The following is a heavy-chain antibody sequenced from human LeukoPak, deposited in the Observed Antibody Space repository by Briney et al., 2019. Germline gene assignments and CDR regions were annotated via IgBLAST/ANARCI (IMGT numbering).Heavy chain of an antibody. CDR2: ISYDGSNK. Sequence: GGSLRLSCAASGLTFSSYAMHWVRQAPGKGLEWVAVISYDGSNKYYADSVKGRFTISRDNSKNTLYLQMNSLRAEDTAVYYCARDRSPSSGPPYFDYWGQGTLVTVSS. J-gene: IGHJ4*02. CDR3: ARDRSPSSGPPYFDY. V-gene: IGHV3-30-3*01. D-gene: IGHD6-19*01. CDR1: GLTFSSYA.